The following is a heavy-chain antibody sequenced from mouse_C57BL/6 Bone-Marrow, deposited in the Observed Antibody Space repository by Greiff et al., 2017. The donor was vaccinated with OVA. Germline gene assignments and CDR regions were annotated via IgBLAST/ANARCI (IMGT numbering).Heavy chain of an antibody. D-gene: IGHD1-1*02. CDR2: INPNNGGT. CDR1: GYKFTDYY. CDR3: ARSGGTWLPY. J-gene: IGHJ3*01. V-gene: IGHV1-26*01. Sequence: VQLQQSGPELVKPGASVKISCKASGYKFTDYYMNWVKQSHGKSLEWIGDINPNNGGTSYNQKFKGKATLTVDKSSSTAYMELRSLTSEDSAVXYCARSGGTWLPYWGQGTLFTVSA.